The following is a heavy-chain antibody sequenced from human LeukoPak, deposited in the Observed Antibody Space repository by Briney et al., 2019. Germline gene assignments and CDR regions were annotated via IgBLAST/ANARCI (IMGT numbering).Heavy chain of an antibody. CDR3: AKDRITIFSYGMDV. Sequence: GGSLRLSCAASGFTFDDYAMHWVRQAPGKGLGWVSLISGDGGSTYYADSVKGRFTISRDNSKNSLYLQMNSLTTEDTALYYCAKDRITIFSYGMDVWGQGTTVTVSS. V-gene: IGHV3-43*02. J-gene: IGHJ6*02. D-gene: IGHD3-9*01. CDR2: ISGDGGST. CDR1: GFTFDDYA.